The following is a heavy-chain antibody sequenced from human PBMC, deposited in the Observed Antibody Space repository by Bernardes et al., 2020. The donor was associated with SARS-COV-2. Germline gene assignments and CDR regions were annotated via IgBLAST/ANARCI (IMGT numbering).Heavy chain of an antibody. CDR1: GGSFSGYY. J-gene: IGHJ4*02. CDR3: ARGVRFYGNFDY. D-gene: IGHD3-10*01. V-gene: IGHV4-34*01. CDR2: INHSGST. Sequence: SETLSLTCAVYGGSFSGYYWSWIRQPPGKGLEWIGEINHSGSTNYNPSLKSRVTISVDTSKNQFSLKLSSVTAADTAVYYCARGVRFYGNFDYWGQGTLVTVSS.